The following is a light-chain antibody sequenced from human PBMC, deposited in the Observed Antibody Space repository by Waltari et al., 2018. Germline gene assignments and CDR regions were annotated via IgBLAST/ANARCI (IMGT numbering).Light chain of an antibody. CDR2: DVN. Sequence: QSALTQPASVSGSPGQSITISCTGSSSDVGGYNYVSWYQQHPGKAPKIMISDVNNRPAGVSNRFRASKSDNTASLTISGLQAEDEAHYYCTSFASSSTIVFGGGTKLTVL. CDR3: TSFASSSTIV. CDR1: SSDVGGYNY. V-gene: IGLV2-14*03. J-gene: IGLJ2*01.